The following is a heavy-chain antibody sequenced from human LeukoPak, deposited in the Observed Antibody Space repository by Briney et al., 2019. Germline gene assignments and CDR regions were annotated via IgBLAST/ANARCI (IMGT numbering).Heavy chain of an antibody. CDR2: IRGSGDNA. J-gene: IGHJ4*02. V-gene: IGHV3-23*01. D-gene: IGHD3-10*01. CDR3: AKDHRTYGTTPVY. CDR1: GFTFSSYA. Sequence: GGSLRLSCAASGFTFSSYAMTWVRQAPGKGLEWVSFIRGSGDNAYYADSVKGRFIISRDNSKNTLYLQMNSLRAEDTAVYYCAKDHRTYGTTPVYWGQGTLVTVSS.